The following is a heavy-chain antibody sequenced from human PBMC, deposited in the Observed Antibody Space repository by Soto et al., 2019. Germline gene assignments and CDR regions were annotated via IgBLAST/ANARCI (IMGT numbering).Heavy chain of an antibody. CDR1: GFTFSSYA. Sequence: GSLRLSCAASGFTFSSYAMHWVRQAPGKGLEWVAVISYDGSNKYYADSVKGRFTISRDNSKNTLYLQMNSLRAEDTAVYYCARALPIYDILTGYYGAAASGRLDVWGQGTTVTVSS. V-gene: IGHV3-30-3*01. D-gene: IGHD3-9*01. CDR3: ARALPIYDILTGYYGAAASGRLDV. J-gene: IGHJ6*02. CDR2: ISYDGSNK.